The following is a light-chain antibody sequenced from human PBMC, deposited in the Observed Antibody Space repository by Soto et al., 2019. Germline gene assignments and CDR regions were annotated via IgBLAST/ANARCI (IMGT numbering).Light chain of an antibody. J-gene: IGKJ5*01. Sequence: DIQMTQSPSSLSASVGDRVTITCRASQSISSYLNWYQQKPGKAPKLLIYAASSLQSGVPSRFSGSGSGTDFTLTISSLQPEEFATYYCQQSYSTLRITFGQGTRLEIK. CDR2: AAS. CDR1: QSISSY. CDR3: QQSYSTLRIT. V-gene: IGKV1-39*01.